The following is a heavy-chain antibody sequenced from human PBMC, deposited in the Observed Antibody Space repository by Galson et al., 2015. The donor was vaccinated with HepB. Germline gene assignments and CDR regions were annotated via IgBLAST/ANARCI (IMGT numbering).Heavy chain of an antibody. D-gene: IGHD6-13*01. CDR1: GGSISSYY. CDR2: IYYSGST. J-gene: IGHJ3*02. V-gene: IGHV4-59*01. CDR3: ARVGDSSSLTLSFDI. Sequence: SLTCTVSGGSISSYYWSWIRQPPGKGLEWIGYIYYSGSTNYNPSLKSRVTISVDTSKNQFSLKLSSVTAADTAVYYCARVGDSSSLTLSFDIWGQGTMVTVSS.